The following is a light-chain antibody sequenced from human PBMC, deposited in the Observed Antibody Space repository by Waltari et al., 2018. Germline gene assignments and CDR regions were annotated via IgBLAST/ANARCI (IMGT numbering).Light chain of an antibody. V-gene: IGLV2-14*03. J-gene: IGLJ3*02. CDR3: NSYAGSSSWV. CDR1: SSDVGFYNY. CDR2: DVS. Sequence: QSALTQPASVSGSPGQSITISCTGTSSDVGFYNYVSWYQHHPSKAPKLMIYDVSERPSGVSNRFSGSKSGNTASLTISGLQAEDEADYYCNSYAGSSSWVFGGGTKLTVL.